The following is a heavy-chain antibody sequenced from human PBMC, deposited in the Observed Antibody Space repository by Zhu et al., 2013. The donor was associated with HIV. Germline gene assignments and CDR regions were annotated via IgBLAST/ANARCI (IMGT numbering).Heavy chain of an antibody. CDR2: INPDSGDT. Sequence: QVHLVQSGAEVKKPGASVKVSCKSSGYAFVGYYMHWVRQVPGQGFEWMGWINPDSGDTDYAQKFLGRVSITRDTSIGTAFMEVRRLTSDDTAVYYCASSHLYSSSWFDPWGQGTLVTVSS. J-gene: IGHJ5*02. D-gene: IGHD6-13*01. CDR3: ASSHLYSSSWFDP. V-gene: IGHV1-2*02. CDR1: GYAFVGYY.